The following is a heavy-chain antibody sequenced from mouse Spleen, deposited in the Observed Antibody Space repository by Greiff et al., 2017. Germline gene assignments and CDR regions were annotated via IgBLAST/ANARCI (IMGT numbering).Heavy chain of an antibody. CDR2: ISGGGGNT. CDR3: ARQGFQYYFDY. J-gene: IGHJ2*01. CDR1: GFTFSSYT. V-gene: IGHV5-9*01. Sequence: DVMLVESGGGLVKPGGSLKLSCAASGFTFSSYTMSWVRQTPEKRLEWVATISGGGGNTYYPDSVKGRFTISRDNAKNTLYLQMSSLRSEDTALYYCARQGFQYYFDYWGQGTTLTVSS.